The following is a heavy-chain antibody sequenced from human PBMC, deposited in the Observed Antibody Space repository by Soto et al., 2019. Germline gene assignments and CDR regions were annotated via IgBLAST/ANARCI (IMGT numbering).Heavy chain of an antibody. CDR3: AVSYSSSWYNIDY. D-gene: IGHD6-13*01. J-gene: IGHJ4*02. CDR1: GYTFTGYY. CDR2: INPNSGGT. Sequence: ASVKVSCKASGYTFTGYYIHWVRQAPGQGLEWMGWINPNSGGTNYAQKFQGWVTMTRDTSISTAYMELSRLRSDDTAVYYCAVSYSSSWYNIDYWGQGTLVTVSS. V-gene: IGHV1-2*04.